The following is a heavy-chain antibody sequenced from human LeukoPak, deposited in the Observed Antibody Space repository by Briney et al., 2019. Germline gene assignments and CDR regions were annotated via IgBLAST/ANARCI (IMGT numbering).Heavy chain of an antibody. CDR3: ARASIDYGGNGYYYYYMDV. V-gene: IGHV1-69*13. Sequence: SVKVSCKASGGTFSSYAINWVRQAPGQGLEWMGGIIPIFGTANYAQKFQGRVTITADESTSTAYMELSSLRSEDTAFYYCARASIDYGGNGYYYYYMDVWGKGTTVTVSS. D-gene: IGHD4-23*01. J-gene: IGHJ6*03. CDR2: IIPIFGTA. CDR1: GGTFSSYA.